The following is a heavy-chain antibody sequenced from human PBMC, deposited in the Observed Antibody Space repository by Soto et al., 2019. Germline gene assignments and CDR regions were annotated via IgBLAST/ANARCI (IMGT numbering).Heavy chain of an antibody. CDR3: ARDYGDYFLFTLHY. D-gene: IGHD4-17*01. CDR2: ISANNGNT. Sequence: QVQLVQSGAEVKKPGASVKVSCKASGYTFTSYGISWVRQAPGQGLEWMGWISANNGNTNYAQKLPGRVTLTTDTSTSAAYMELRSLRSDDTAVYYCARDYGDYFLFTLHYWGQGTLVTVSS. CDR1: GYTFTSYG. J-gene: IGHJ4*02. V-gene: IGHV1-18*01.